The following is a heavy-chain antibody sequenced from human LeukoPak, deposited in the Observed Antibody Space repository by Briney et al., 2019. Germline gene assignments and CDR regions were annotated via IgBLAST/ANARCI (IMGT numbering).Heavy chain of an antibody. CDR1: GGSFSGYY. CDR3: ARGRLLSSP. V-gene: IGHV4-34*01. D-gene: IGHD1-26*01. CDR2: INHSGST. Sequence: PSETLSLTCAVYGGSFSGYYWSWIRQPPGKGLEWIGEINHSGSTNYNPSLKSRVTISVDTFKNQFSLKLSSVTAADTAVYYCARGRLLSSPWGQGTLVTVSS. J-gene: IGHJ4*02.